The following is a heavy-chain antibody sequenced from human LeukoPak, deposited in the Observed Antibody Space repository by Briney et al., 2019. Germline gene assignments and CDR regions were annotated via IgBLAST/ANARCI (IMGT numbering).Heavy chain of an antibody. Sequence: SETLSLTCTVSGGSISSGSYYWSWIRQPAGKGLEWIGRIYTSGSTNYNPSLKSRVTISVDTSKNQFSLKLSSVTAADTAVYYCARVTLRAFDIWGQGTMVTVSS. CDR3: ARVTLRAFDI. V-gene: IGHV4-61*02. J-gene: IGHJ3*02. CDR2: IYTSGST. CDR1: GGSISSGSYY. D-gene: IGHD3-3*01.